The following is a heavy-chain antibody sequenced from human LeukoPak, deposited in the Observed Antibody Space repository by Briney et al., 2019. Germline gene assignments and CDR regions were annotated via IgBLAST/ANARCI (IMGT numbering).Heavy chain of an antibody. CDR1: GGSISSYY. CDR3: ARVRSSSWYPFDY. D-gene: IGHD6-13*01. J-gene: IGHJ4*02. V-gene: IGHV4-59*01. CDR2: IYYSGST. Sequence: SETLSLTCTVSGGSISSYYWSWIRQPPGKGLEWIGYIYYSGSTNYNPSLKSRVTISVDTSKNQFSLKLSSVTAADTAVYYCARVRSSSWYPFDYWGQGTLVTVSS.